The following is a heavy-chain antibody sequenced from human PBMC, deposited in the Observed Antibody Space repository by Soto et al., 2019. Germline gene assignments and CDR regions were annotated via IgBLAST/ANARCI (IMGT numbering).Heavy chain of an antibody. CDR3: ARDEHYDSSGRAFDV. CDR2: INWNGAST. Sequence: EVKLVESGGRVVRPGGSLKLSCVASGFAFDDYGMTWVRQVPGKGLEWISGINWNGASTPYADSVRGRFTISRDNAKNSLYLQVNSLSAEDTALSYCARDEHYDSSGRAFDVWGQGTMVTVSS. J-gene: IGHJ3*01. D-gene: IGHD3-22*01. V-gene: IGHV3-20*04. CDR1: GFAFDDYG.